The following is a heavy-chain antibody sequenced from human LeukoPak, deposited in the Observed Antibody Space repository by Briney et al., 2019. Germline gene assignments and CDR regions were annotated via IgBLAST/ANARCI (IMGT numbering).Heavy chain of an antibody. CDR1: GGSFSGYY. Sequence: SETLSLTCVVYGGSFSGYYWSWIRQPPGEGLEWIGEINHSGSTNYNPSLKSRVTISVDTSKNQFSLKLSSVTAADTAVYYCARGIGYSSSWYRRNWFDPWGQGTLVTVSS. J-gene: IGHJ5*02. V-gene: IGHV4-34*01. CDR2: INHSGST. CDR3: ARGIGYSSSWYRRNWFDP. D-gene: IGHD6-13*01.